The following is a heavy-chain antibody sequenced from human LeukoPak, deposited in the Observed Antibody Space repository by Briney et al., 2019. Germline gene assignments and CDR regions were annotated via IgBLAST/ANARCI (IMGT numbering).Heavy chain of an antibody. CDR3: ARELSQNYDFWSGYSSWFDP. V-gene: IGHV3-21*01. CDR1: GFTFSSYS. D-gene: IGHD3-3*01. J-gene: IGHJ5*02. Sequence: GGSLRLSCAASGFTFSSYSMNWVRQAPGKGLEWVSSISSSSSYIYYADSVKGRFTISRDNAKNSLYLQMNSLRAEDTAVYYCARELSQNYDFWSGYSSWFDPWGQGTLVTVSS. CDR2: ISSSSSYI.